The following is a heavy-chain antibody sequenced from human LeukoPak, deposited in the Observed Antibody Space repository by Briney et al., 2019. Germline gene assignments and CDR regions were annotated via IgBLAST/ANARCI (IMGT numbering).Heavy chain of an antibody. J-gene: IGHJ4*02. CDR3: AKEVAATRLN. V-gene: IGHV3-23*01. CDR1: GFTFSSYW. D-gene: IGHD6-13*01. CDR2: ISASGGSA. Sequence: GGSLRLSCAASGFTFSSYWMSWVRQAPGKGPEWVSGISASGGSAYYADSVKGRFTISRDDSKNTLYLQMNSLRAEDTAVYYCAKEVAATRLNWGQGTLVTVSS.